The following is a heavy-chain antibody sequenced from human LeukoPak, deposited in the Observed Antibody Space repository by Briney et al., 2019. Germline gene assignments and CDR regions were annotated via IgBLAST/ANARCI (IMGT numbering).Heavy chain of an antibody. CDR2: ISGYNDDT. CDR3: ARDHGFSGGRYFDTFDI. D-gene: IGHD3-10*01. CDR1: GYIFTTYG. Sequence: ASVKVSCKASGYIFTTYGISWVRQAPRQGLEWMGWISGYNDDTNYAQKLQGRVTMTTDTSTSTAYMELRSLTSDATAVYYCARDHGFSGGRYFDTFDIWGRGRMVSVSS. V-gene: IGHV1-18*01. J-gene: IGHJ3*02.